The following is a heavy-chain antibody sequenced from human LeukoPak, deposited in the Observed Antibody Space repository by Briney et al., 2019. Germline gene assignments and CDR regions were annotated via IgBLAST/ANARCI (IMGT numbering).Heavy chain of an antibody. Sequence: PGGSLRLSCPASGFTFSIYAMSWVSPPPGKGLEWVSAISGSGGSTYYADSVKGRFTIYRDNSKNTLYLQMNSLRAEDTAVYYCAKDNNAAAGRRLIDYWGQGTLVTVSS. V-gene: IGHV3-23*01. CDR3: AKDNNAAAGRRLIDY. J-gene: IGHJ4*02. D-gene: IGHD6-13*01. CDR1: GFTFSIYA. CDR2: ISGSGGST.